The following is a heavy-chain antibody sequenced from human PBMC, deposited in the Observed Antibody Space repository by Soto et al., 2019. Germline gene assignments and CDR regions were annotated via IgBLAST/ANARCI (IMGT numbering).Heavy chain of an antibody. V-gene: IGHV4-59*01. Sequence: SETLSLTCTVSGGSISSYYWSWIRQPPGKGLEWIGYVYYSGSTNYNPSLKSRVTISVDTSKNQFSLKLSSVTAADTAVYYCARETYYYDSSGYYRLNYFDYWGQGTLVTVSS. CDR1: GGSISSYY. J-gene: IGHJ4*02. D-gene: IGHD3-22*01. CDR3: ARETYYYDSSGYYRLNYFDY. CDR2: VYYSGST.